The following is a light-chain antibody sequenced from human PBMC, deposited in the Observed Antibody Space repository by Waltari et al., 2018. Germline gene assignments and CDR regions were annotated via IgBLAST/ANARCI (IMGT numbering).Light chain of an antibody. V-gene: IGLV1-47*01. CDR1: SSNIGSTY. Sequence: QSVLTQPPSASGTPGQRVTVSCSGSSSNIGSTYVYWYQQLPGTAPRLLIYRNNQRPAGVPDRFSGPKSGTSASLAISGLRSEDEADYYCATWDDSLSAWVFGGGTKLTVL. CDR3: ATWDDSLSAWV. CDR2: RNN. J-gene: IGLJ3*02.